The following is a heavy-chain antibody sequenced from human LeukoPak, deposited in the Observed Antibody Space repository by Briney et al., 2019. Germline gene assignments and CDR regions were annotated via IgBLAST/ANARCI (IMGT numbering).Heavy chain of an antibody. J-gene: IGHJ4*02. Sequence: GRSLRLSCAASGFTFSSYGMHWVRQAPGKGLEWVAVIWYDGSNKYYADSVKGRFTISRDNSKNTLYLQMNSLRAEDTAVYYCARVLRPGLLWFGELGYWGQGTLVTVSS. D-gene: IGHD3-10*01. CDR2: IWYDGSNK. V-gene: IGHV3-33*01. CDR1: GFTFSSYG. CDR3: ARVLRPGLLWFGELGY.